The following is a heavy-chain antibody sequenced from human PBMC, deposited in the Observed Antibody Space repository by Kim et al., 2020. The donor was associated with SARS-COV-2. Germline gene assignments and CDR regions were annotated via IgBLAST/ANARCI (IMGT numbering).Heavy chain of an antibody. CDR3: ARHSKATVTTPGMDV. Sequence: PSFQGQVTISADKSISTAYLQWSSLKASDTAMYYCARHSKATVTTPGMDVWGQGTTVTVSS. V-gene: IGHV5-51*01. D-gene: IGHD4-17*01. J-gene: IGHJ6*02.